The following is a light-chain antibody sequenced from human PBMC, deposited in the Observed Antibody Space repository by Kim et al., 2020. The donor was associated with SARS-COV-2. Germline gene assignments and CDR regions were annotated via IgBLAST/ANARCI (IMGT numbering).Light chain of an antibody. V-gene: IGLV2-8*01. CDR3: SSYAGSNNVV. CDR1: SSNVGNYNF. J-gene: IGLJ3*02. Sequence: QSALTQPPSASGSPGQSVTISCTGTSSNVGNYNFVSWYQQQPGKAPKLMIYEVSKRPSGVPDRFSGSKSGNTASLTVSGLQTEDEANYYCSSYAGSNNVVFGGGTQLTVL. CDR2: EVS.